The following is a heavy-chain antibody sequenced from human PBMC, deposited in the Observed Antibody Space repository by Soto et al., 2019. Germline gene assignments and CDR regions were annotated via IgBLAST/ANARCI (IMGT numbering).Heavy chain of an antibody. CDR3: ARGRAVAGDNWFDP. Sequence: QVQLVQSGAEVKKPGASVKVSCKVSGYTLTELSMHWVRQAPGKGLEWMGGFDPEDGETIYAQKFQGRVTITADKSTSTAYMELSSLRSEDTAVYYCARGRAVAGDNWFDPWGQGTLVTVSS. J-gene: IGHJ5*02. CDR1: GYTLTELS. D-gene: IGHD6-19*01. V-gene: IGHV1-24*01. CDR2: FDPEDGET.